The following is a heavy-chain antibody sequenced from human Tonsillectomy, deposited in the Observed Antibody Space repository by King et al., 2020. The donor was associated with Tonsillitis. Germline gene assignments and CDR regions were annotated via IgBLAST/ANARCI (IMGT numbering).Heavy chain of an antibody. CDR1: AYTFTAYY. CDR2: INPNSGGT. CDR3: ARGLWVQDVSSVAF. J-gene: IGHJ4*02. D-gene: IGHD5-18*01. Sequence: VQLVESGAEVRKPGASVKVSCKASAYTFTAYYIHWVRQAPGQGLEWMGWINPNSGGTNYAQKFKGRVTMTRDTSISTAYIELSRLKSDDTAVDYCARGLWVQDVSSVAFWGQGTLVTVSS. V-gene: IGHV1-2*02.